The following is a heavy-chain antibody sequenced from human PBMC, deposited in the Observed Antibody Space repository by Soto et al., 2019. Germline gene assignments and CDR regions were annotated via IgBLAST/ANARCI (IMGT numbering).Heavy chain of an antibody. CDR3: ARGYLEYSSPYNWFDP. J-gene: IGHJ5*02. V-gene: IGHV4-31*03. Sequence: SETLSLTCTVSGGSISSGGYYWSWIRQHPGKGLEWIGYIYYSGSTYYNPSLKSRVTISVDTSKNQFSLKLSSVTAADTAVYYCARGYLEYSSPYNWFDPWGQGTLVTVSS. D-gene: IGHD6-6*01. CDR2: IYYSGST. CDR1: GGSISSGGYY.